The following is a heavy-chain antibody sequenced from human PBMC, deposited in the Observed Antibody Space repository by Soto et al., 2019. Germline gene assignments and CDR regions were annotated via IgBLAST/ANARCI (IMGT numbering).Heavy chain of an antibody. CDR3: AKRGKESTRSFWFDP. CDR1: GYSFTSYW. CDR2: IYPGDSDT. J-gene: IGHJ5*02. Sequence: GESLKISCNSSGYSFTSYWIAWVRQMPGKGLEWMGIIYPGDSDTRYSPSFQGQVTISVDKSISTAYLQWSSLKASDTAIYYCAKRGKESTRSFWFDPWGQGTLVTVSS. D-gene: IGHD2-2*01. V-gene: IGHV5-51*01.